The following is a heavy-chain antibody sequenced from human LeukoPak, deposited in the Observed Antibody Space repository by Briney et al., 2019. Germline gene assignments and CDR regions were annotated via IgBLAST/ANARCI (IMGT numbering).Heavy chain of an antibody. CDR3: ARDGGFGGATRAEYFQH. V-gene: IGHV4-31*02. CDR2: IYYSGST. D-gene: IGHD3-10*01. CDR1: RFTFSSYE. Sequence: LRLSCTASRFTFSSYEMNWVRQHPGKGLEWIGYIYYSGSTYYNPSLKSRVTISVDTSKNQFSLKLSSVTAADTAVYYCARDGGFGGATRAEYFQHWGQGTLVTVSS. J-gene: IGHJ1*01.